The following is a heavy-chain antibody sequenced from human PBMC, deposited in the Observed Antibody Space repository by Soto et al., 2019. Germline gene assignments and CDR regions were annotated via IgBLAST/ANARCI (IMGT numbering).Heavy chain of an antibody. CDR2: IKQDGSAK. Sequence: GGSLRLSCAPSGFTFSSYWMSWVRQAPGKGLEWVANIKQDGSAKYYVDSVKGRFTISRDNAKNSLYLQMNSLRAEDTAVYYCARDLLPLSTVTTNLQTDYCGRGTLVSVSS. CDR1: GFTFSSYW. D-gene: IGHD4-17*01. CDR3: ARDLLPLSTVTTNLQTDY. V-gene: IGHV3-7*05. J-gene: IGHJ4*02.